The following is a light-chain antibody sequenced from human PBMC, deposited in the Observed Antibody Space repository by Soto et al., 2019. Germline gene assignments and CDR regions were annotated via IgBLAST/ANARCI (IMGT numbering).Light chain of an antibody. CDR1: QSVSSSY. CDR3: QQNGSSPYT. J-gene: IGKJ2*01. CDR2: GAS. V-gene: IGKV3-20*01. Sequence: EIVLTQSPGTLSLSPGERATLSCRANQSVSSSYLAWYQQKPGQAPRLLIYGASSRATGIPDRFSGSGSGTDFTLTISRLEPEDFAVYYCQQNGSSPYTFGQGTKLEIK.